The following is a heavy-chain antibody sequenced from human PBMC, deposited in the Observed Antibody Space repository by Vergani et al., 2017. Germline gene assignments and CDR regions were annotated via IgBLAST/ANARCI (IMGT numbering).Heavy chain of an antibody. V-gene: IGHV4-34*01. J-gene: IGHJ4*02. Sequence: QVQLQEWGAGLLKTSETLSLTCGVSGGSFSDYYWSWIRQPPGKGLEWIGEINHSGNTNYNPSLKSRVTISVDTSKNQFSLKLSSVTAADTAVYYCARENTRSGYEYVVVVWGQGTLVTVSS. CDR2: INHSGNT. D-gene: IGHD3-22*01. CDR1: GGSFSDYY. CDR3: ARENTRSGYEYVVVV.